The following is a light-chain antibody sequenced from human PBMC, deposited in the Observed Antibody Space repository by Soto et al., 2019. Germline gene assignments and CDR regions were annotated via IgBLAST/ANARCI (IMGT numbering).Light chain of an antibody. Sequence: QSVLTQPASVSGSPGQSITISCSGTNNDVGGYNYVSWYQQHPGKAPKLIIYEVRNRPSGISSRFSGSRSGNTASLTISGLQSEDEGDYYCSAYTARSTLVFGGGTKLTVL. CDR3: SAYTARSTLV. V-gene: IGLV2-14*01. CDR2: EVR. J-gene: IGLJ3*02. CDR1: NNDVGGYNY.